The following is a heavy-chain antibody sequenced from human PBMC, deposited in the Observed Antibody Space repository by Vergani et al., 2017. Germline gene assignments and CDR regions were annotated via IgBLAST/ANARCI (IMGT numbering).Heavy chain of an antibody. Sequence: VQLLESGGGLVQPGGSLRLSCAASGFTFSSYAMSWIRQPPGKGLEWIGSIYYSGSTYYNPSLKSRVTISVDTSKNQFSLKLSSVTAADTAVYYCARHSEGSYLLGYFDLWGRGTLVTVSS. CDR1: GFTFSSYA. J-gene: IGHJ2*01. V-gene: IGHV4-39*01. CDR3: ARHSEGSYLLGYFDL. D-gene: IGHD3-10*01. CDR2: IYYSGST.